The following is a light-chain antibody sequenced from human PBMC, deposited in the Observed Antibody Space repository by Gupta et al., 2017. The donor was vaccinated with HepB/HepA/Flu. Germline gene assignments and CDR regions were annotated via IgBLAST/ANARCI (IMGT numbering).Light chain of an antibody. CDR3: QQYHNWPRT. Sequence: EIVMTQSPATLSVSPGERATLSCRASQSVSSNLAWYQQKPGQSPRLLIYGASTRATDVPARFSGSGSGTEFTLTISSLQSEDFAVYYCQQYHNWPRTFGQGTKVEIK. CDR1: QSVSSN. J-gene: IGKJ1*01. V-gene: IGKV3-15*01. CDR2: GAS.